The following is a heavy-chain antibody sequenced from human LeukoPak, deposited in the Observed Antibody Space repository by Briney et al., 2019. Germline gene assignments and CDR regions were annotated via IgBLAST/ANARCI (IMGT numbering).Heavy chain of an antibody. J-gene: IGHJ2*01. CDR2: IRYNSDTI. CDR1: GFTFDDYA. V-gene: IGHV3-9*01. D-gene: IGHD2-21*02. Sequence: GGSLRLSCAASGFTFDDYAMHWVRQATGKGLEWVSGIRYNSDTIAYADSVKGRFTISRDNAKNSLYLQMNSLRAEDTALYYCAKDYCGGDCYSGWYFDLWGRGTLVTVSS. CDR3: AKDYCGGDCYSGWYFDL.